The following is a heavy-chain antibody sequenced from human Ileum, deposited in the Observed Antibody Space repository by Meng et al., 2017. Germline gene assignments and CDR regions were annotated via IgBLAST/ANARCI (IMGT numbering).Heavy chain of an antibody. CDR3: VKDWGGAGALDY. V-gene: IGHV3-74*01. D-gene: IGHD3-16*01. J-gene: IGHJ4*02. CDR1: GFTFSGSW. Sequence: EVRVWESGGGRGRPGGYLRLSGAASGFTFSGSWMHWVRQAPGKGLVWVARINNDGSYTDYVDSVKGRFTISRDNTKTTLYLQMTDLRAEDTAVYYCVKDWGGAGALDYWGQGSLVTVSS. CDR2: INNDGSYT.